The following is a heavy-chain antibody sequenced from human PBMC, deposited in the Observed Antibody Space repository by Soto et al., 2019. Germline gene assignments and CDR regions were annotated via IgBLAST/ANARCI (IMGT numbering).Heavy chain of an antibody. J-gene: IGHJ3*02. V-gene: IGHV3-23*01. D-gene: IGHD3-10*01. CDR2: FGGRDFNT. Sequence: EVQLLESGGGLVQPGGSLRLSCAASGFTFRSYAMSWVRQAPGRGLEWVSTFGGRDFNTYYADSVKGRFTVSRGNDNSALFLQMNGLRAEDTAVYYCAKGPDPGAFDIWGRGTLVTVSS. CDR1: GFTFRSYA. CDR3: AKGPDPGAFDI.